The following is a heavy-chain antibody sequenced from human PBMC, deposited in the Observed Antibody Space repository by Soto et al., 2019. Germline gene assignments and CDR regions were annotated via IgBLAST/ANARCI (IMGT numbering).Heavy chain of an antibody. CDR2: ISAYNGNT. CDR3: ARDRGYCSGGSCYSSTLDY. V-gene: IGHV1-18*01. J-gene: IGHJ4*02. D-gene: IGHD2-15*01. Sequence: ASVKVSCKASGYTFTSYGISWVRQAPGQGLEWMGWISAYNGNTNYAQKLQGRVTMTTDTSTSTAYMELRSLRSDDTAVYYCARDRGYCSGGSCYSSTLDYWGQGTLVTVSS. CDR1: GYTFTSYG.